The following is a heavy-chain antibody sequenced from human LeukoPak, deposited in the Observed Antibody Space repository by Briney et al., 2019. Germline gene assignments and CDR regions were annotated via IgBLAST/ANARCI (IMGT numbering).Heavy chain of an antibody. CDR2: ISSGGSTV. Sequence: GGSLRLSCAASGFXFSRYEINWVRHAPAKGLEWVSYISSGGSTVYYADSLKSRFTISRDNAKNTLYLEMKSLRAEGTAVYYCARVIIVGATGIWGQGTMVTVSS. CDR1: GFXFSRYE. D-gene: IGHD1-26*01. J-gene: IGHJ3*02. V-gene: IGHV3-48*03. CDR3: ARVIIVGATGI.